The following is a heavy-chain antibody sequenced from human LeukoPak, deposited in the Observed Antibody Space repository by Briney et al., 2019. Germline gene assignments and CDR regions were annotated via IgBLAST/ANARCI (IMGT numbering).Heavy chain of an antibody. Sequence: SQTLSLTCTVSGGSISSGGYYWSWIRQHPGKGLEWIRYIYYSGSTYYNPSLKSRVTISVDTSKNQFSLKLSSVTAADTAVYYCARAHPNNDYYYGMDVWGQGTTVTVSS. J-gene: IGHJ6*02. V-gene: IGHV4-31*03. CDR1: GGSISSGGYY. CDR2: IYYSGST. D-gene: IGHD1-1*01. CDR3: ARAHPNNDYYYGMDV.